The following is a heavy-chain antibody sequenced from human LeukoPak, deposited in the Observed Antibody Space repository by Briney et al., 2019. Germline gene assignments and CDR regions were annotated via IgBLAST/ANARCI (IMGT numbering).Heavy chain of an antibody. CDR3: ARGFHDSSGYYYRAFDY. CDR1: GFSLSTYE. J-gene: IGHJ4*02. V-gene: IGHV3-48*03. CDR2: ISSSGSTI. Sequence: GGSLRLSCVASGFSLSTYEMNWVRQAPGKGLEWVSYISSSGSTIYYADSVKGRLTISRDNAENSLYLQMHSMRAEDTAVYYCARGFHDSSGYYYRAFDYWGQGILVTVSS. D-gene: IGHD3-22*01.